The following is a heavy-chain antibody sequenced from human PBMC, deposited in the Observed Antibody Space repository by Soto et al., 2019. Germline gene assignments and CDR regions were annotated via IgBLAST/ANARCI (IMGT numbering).Heavy chain of an antibody. Sequence: SEPLSLTCTVSGGSLSSYYCSLIRQPPGKGLDWIGYIYYSGSTNYNPSLKSRVTISVDTSKNQFSLKLSSVTAADTAVYYCARGGTPGGTYDYFDYWGQGTLVTVSS. J-gene: IGHJ4*02. CDR1: GGSLSSYY. CDR2: IYYSGST. D-gene: IGHD1-26*01. CDR3: ARGGTPGGTYDYFDY. V-gene: IGHV4-59*01.